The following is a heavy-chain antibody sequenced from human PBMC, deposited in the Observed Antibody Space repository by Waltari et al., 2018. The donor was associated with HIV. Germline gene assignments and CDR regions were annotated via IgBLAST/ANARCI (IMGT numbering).Heavy chain of an antibody. V-gene: IGHV4-61*02. CDR1: GGSISSGSYY. Sequence: QVQLQESGPGLVKTSQTLSLTCTVSGGSISSGSYYWSWIRQPAGKGLEWIGRVYISGSNNYNPSLNSRVTISVDTSKNQFSLKLSSVTAADTAVYYCARGLMVTLVRGVIITGNAFDIWGQGTMVTVSS. CDR2: VYISGSN. CDR3: ARGLMVTLVRGVIITGNAFDI. J-gene: IGHJ3*02. D-gene: IGHD3-10*01.